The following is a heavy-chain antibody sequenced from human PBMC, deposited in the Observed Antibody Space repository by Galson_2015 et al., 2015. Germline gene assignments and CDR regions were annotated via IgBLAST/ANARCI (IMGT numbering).Heavy chain of an antibody. V-gene: IGHV1-18*01. CDR3: ARDQGSRHLGELSFPLRY. D-gene: IGHD3-16*02. Sequence: SVKVSCKASDYTFTSYGIHWVRQAPGQGLEWMGWINGFNGNTNYAQKFKGRLTMTTDTSTDTAYMDLRSLRSDDTAVYYCARDQGSRHLGELSFPLRYWGQGTLVTVSS. CDR1: DYTFTSYG. J-gene: IGHJ4*02. CDR2: INGFNGNT.